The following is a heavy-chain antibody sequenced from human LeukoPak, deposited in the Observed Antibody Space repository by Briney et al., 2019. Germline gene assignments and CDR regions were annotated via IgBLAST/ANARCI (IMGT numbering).Heavy chain of an antibody. CDR3: AKWLCSSTSCRLSYYYYYGMDV. Sequence: GGSLRLSCAASGYVFTKDWMGWVRQAPGKGLEWVANINRDGSETYYVGSVKGRFTISRDNAKDSLYLQMNSLRAEDTAVYYCAKWLCSSTSCRLSYYYYYGMDVWGQGTTVTVSS. V-gene: IGHV3-7*01. CDR1: GYVFTKDW. CDR2: INRDGSET. D-gene: IGHD2-2*01. J-gene: IGHJ6*02.